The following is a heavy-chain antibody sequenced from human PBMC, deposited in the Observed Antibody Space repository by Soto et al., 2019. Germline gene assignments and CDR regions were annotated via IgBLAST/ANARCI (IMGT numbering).Heavy chain of an antibody. CDR3: ATRSPAFDY. V-gene: IGHV1-18*01. CDR1: GYTFTSYG. Sequence: ASVKVSCKTSGYTFTSYGITWVRQAPGQGLEWMGWITTDKGKTTYAQKFQGRVTMTTDTSTSTAYMELRSLISDDTAVYYCATRSPAFDYWGQGTLVTVSS. CDR2: ITTDKGKT. J-gene: IGHJ4*02.